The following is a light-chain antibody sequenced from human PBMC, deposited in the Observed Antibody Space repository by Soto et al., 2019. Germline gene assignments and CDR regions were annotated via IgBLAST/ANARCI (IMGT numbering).Light chain of an antibody. CDR3: QQYNNWPPIT. CDR1: QSISDT. CDR2: GAS. Sequence: PGGRAPLSCRSSQSISDTLAWYQQKPGQAPRLLIHGASTRAPGIPARFSGSGSGTDFTLTISSLQSEDFAVYYCQQYNNWPPITFGQGTRLEIK. V-gene: IGKV3-15*01. J-gene: IGKJ5*01.